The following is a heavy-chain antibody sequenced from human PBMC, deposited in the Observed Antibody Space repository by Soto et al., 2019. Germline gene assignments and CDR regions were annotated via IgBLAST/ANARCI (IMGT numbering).Heavy chain of an antibody. J-gene: IGHJ4*02. CDR1: GFTFGSYA. V-gene: IGHV3-23*01. Sequence: EVQLLESGGGLVQPGGSLTHSCAASGFTFGSYAMTWVRQAPGKGLESVAGLYGNSGGIQYADSVRGRFTIFRDNSNNIVFLHMRSLRVEDTAVYFCAKDAVAGDGLWLMDHWGQGTLVTVSS. CDR2: LYGNSGGI. CDR3: AKDAVAGDGLWLMDH. D-gene: IGHD2-21*02.